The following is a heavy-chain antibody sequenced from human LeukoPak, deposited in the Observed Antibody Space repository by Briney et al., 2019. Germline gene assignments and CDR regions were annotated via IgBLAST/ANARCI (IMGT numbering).Heavy chain of an antibody. Sequence: SETLSLTCTVSGASISNYYWSWIRQTPEKGLEWMGNIHSSGGSSYYPSLKSRLTLSIYTSRNQLSLKLPSVTAADTAVYFCARLGSYHDFWGQGALVTVSS. D-gene: IGHD1-26*01. V-gene: IGHV4-4*09. CDR1: GASISNYY. J-gene: IGHJ4*02. CDR3: ARLGSYHDF. CDR2: IHSSGGS.